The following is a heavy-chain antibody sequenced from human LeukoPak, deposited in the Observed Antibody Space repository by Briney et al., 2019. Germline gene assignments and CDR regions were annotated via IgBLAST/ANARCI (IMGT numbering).Heavy chain of an antibody. J-gene: IGHJ5*02. CDR1: GGSISSSSYY. V-gene: IGHV4-39*07. CDR2: IYYSGST. Sequence: SETLSLTCTVSGGSISSSSYYWGWIRQPPGKGLEWIGSIYYSGSTYYNPSLKSRVTISLDTSKNQFSLKLSSVTAADTAVYYCARDQSDPLGPWGQGTLVTVSS. CDR3: ARDQSDPLGP.